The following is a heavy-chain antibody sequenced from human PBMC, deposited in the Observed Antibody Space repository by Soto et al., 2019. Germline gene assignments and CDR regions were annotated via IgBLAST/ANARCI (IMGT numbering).Heavy chain of an antibody. Sequence: PGGSLKISCKGSGYSFTSYWIGWVRQMPGKGLEWMGIIYPGDSDTRYSPSYQGQVTISADKSISTAYLQWSSLKASDTAMYYCASSGSDTAMPHYYYYGMDVWGQGTTVTVSS. D-gene: IGHD5-18*01. J-gene: IGHJ6*02. V-gene: IGHV5-51*01. CDR3: ASSGSDTAMPHYYYYGMDV. CDR1: GYSFTSYW. CDR2: IYPGDSDT.